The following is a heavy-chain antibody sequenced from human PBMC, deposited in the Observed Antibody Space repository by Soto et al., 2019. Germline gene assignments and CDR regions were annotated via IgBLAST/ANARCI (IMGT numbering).Heavy chain of an antibody. V-gene: IGHV1-2*04. CDR1: GYTFTGYY. D-gene: IGHD2-15*01. CDR2: INPNSGGT. Sequence: ASVKVSCKASGYTFTGYYMHWVRQAPGQGLEWMGWINPNSGGTNYAQKFQGWVTMTRDTSISTAYMELSRLRSDDTAVYYCARGAGVVVAATLPHDAFDIWGQGTMVTVSS. J-gene: IGHJ3*02. CDR3: ARGAGVVVAATLPHDAFDI.